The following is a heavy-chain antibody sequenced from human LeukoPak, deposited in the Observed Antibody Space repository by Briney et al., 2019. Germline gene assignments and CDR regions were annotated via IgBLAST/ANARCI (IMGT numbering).Heavy chain of an antibody. CDR2: ISGNGDST. D-gene: IGHD2-21*01. CDR3: AKGPRPYCGSANRMFDY. J-gene: IGHJ4*02. V-gene: IGHV3-23*01. Sequence: PGGSLRLSCAASGFTFSSFAMSWVRQAPGKGLEWVSSISGNGDSTYYADSVKGRLTISRENPKNTLYLHMNSLRVEDTAVYYCAKGPRPYCGSANRMFDYWGLGTLVTASS. CDR1: GFTFSSFA.